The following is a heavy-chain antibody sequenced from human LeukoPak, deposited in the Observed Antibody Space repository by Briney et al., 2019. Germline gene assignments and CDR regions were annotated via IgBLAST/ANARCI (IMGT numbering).Heavy chain of an antibody. J-gene: IGHJ6*03. CDR1: GSTFSSYA. V-gene: IGHV3-30*01. CDR2: ISYDGSNK. D-gene: IGHD2-15*01. CDR3: AAAKNYYYYYMDV. Sequence: GRSLRLSCAASGSTFSSYAMHWVRQAPGKGLEWVAVISYDGSNKYYADSVKGRFTISRDNSKNTLYLQMNSLRAEDTAVYYCAAAKNYYYYYMDVWGKGTTVTVSS.